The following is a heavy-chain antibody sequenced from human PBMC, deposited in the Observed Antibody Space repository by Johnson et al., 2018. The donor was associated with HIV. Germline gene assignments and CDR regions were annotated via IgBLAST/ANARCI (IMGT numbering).Heavy chain of an antibody. CDR3: TTDWEYYYGSGKLDAFDM. D-gene: IGHD3-10*01. CDR1: GFRFSNAW. J-gene: IGHJ3*02. CDR2: IKSKTGGGTT. Sequence: VLLVESGGGLVKPGDSLRLSCTASGFRFSNAWMGWVRQAPGKGLEWLGRIKSKTGGGTTSYAAPVKGRFTISRDDSKDTVYLHRNSLKVDDTAVYYCTTDWEYYYGSGKLDAFDMWGQGTMVTVSS. V-gene: IGHV3-15*01.